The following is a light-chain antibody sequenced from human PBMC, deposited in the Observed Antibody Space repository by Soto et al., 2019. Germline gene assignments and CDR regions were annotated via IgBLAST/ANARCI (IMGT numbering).Light chain of an antibody. J-gene: IGKJ4*01. V-gene: IGKV4-1*01. CDR3: QQYYISPLT. Sequence: DIGRTRSPDSLAVSLGERATINCKTSQSVLYRASNKNYLAWYQQKAGQPPKVLIYWASNRESGVPDRFSGSGSGTDFTLTISSLQAEDVAVYYCQQYYISPLTFGGGTKVEIK. CDR1: QSVLYRASNKNY. CDR2: WAS.